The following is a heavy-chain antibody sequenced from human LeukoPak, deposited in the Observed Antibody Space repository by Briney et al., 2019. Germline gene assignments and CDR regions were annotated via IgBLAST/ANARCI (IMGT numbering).Heavy chain of an antibody. CDR1: GYSFTGYW. CDR2: IYPGDSDT. V-gene: IGHV5-51*01. D-gene: IGHD3-3*01. Sequence: GESLKISCKGSGYSFTGYWIGWVRQMPGKGLEWMGIIYPGDSDTRYSPSFQGQVTISADKSISTAYLQWSSLKASDTAMYYCARLTPHLEWFYYFDYWGQGTLVTVSS. CDR3: ARLTPHLEWFYYFDY. J-gene: IGHJ4*02.